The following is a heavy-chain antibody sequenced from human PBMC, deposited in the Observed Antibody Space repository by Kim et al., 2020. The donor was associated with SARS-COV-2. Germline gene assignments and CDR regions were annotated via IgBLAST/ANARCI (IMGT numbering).Heavy chain of an antibody. Sequence: GGSLRLSCAASGFTFSSYSMNWVRQAPGKGPEWVSSISSSSSYIYYADSVKGRFTISRDNAKNSLYLQMNSLRAEDTAVYYCARDKSEGIGVVPAATAFDIWGQGTMVTVSS. V-gene: IGHV3-21*01. CDR2: ISSSSSYI. CDR3: ARDKSEGIGVVPAATAFDI. D-gene: IGHD2-2*01. CDR1: GFTFSSYS. J-gene: IGHJ3*02.